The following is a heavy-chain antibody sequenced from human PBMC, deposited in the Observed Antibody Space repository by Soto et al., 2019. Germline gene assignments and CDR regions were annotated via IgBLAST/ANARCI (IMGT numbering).Heavy chain of an antibody. CDR1: GFSFSSYW. J-gene: IGHJ4*02. V-gene: IGHV3-7*01. Sequence: GGSLRLSRVASGFSFSSYWMKGVRPAPGKGLEKVANIKGDGKEKKHVDSVKGRINNSRDNAKNSLYLEMDSLRAEDMAVYYCARNRGWDTLDYWGQGTLVTVSS. D-gene: IGHD6-19*01. CDR2: IKGDGKEK. CDR3: ARNRGWDTLDY.